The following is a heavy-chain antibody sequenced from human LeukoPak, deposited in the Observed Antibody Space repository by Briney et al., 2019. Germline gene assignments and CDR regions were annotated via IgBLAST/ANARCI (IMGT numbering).Heavy chain of an antibody. CDR3: ARGRLAYCGGDCSGSPPNY. J-gene: IGHJ4*02. Sequence: PGGSLRLSCAASGFTLSSYWMSWVRQAPGKGLEWVANIKQDGSEKYYVDSVKGRFTFSRDNAKNSLYLQMNSLRAEDTAVYYCARGRLAYCGGDCSGSPPNYWGQGTLVTVSS. CDR2: IKQDGSEK. V-gene: IGHV3-7*01. CDR1: GFTLSSYW. D-gene: IGHD2-21*02.